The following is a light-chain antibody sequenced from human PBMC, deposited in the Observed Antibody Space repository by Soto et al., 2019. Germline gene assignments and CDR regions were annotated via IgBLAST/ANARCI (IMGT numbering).Light chain of an antibody. CDR3: ATWDDSMISPV. J-gene: IGLJ3*02. CDR2: MNN. Sequence: VLTQPPSASGAPGQRVTISCSGSSSNIGINFVYWYQQLPGTAPKLLISMNNQRPSGVPDRFSGSKSGTSASLAISGLRSEDEADYISATWDDSMISPVSGGGTKVTVL. V-gene: IGLV1-47*01. CDR1: SSNIGINF.